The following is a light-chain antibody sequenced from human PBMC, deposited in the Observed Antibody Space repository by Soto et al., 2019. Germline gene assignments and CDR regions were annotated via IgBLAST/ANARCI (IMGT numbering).Light chain of an antibody. Sequence: QSALTQPASVSGSPGQSITISCTGTSSDIGSYNLVSWYQQHPGKAPKLMICEVTKRPSGVSNRFSASKSGNTASLTISGLQAEDEADYYCCSYAGGNTYVFGTGTKVTDL. CDR3: CSYAGGNTYV. CDR2: EVT. CDR1: SSDIGSYNL. J-gene: IGLJ1*01. V-gene: IGLV2-23*02.